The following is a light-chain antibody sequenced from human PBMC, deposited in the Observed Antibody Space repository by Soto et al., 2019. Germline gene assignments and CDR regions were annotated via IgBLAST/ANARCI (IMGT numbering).Light chain of an antibody. V-gene: IGKV1-5*01. CDR3: QQYNSYPRT. Sequence: DIQMTQSPFTLSASVGDRVTITCRASQSINARLAWHQQKPGKAPKVLIYDASNLESGVPSRFSGSGSGREFTLTISSLQPDDFATYYCQQYNSYPRTFGQGTKVDTK. CDR2: DAS. J-gene: IGKJ1*01. CDR1: QSINAR.